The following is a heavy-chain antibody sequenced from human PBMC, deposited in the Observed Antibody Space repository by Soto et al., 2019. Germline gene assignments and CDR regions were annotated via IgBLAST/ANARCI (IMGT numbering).Heavy chain of an antibody. CDR3: AADVQPCSPSSFDP. CDR1: GGSVSSGSYY. J-gene: IGHJ5*02. V-gene: IGHV4-61*01. CDR2: IYYSGST. Sequence: SETLSLTCTVSGGSVSSGSYYWSWIRQPPGKGLEWIGYIYYSGSTNYNPSLKSRVTISVDTSKNQFSLKLSSVTAADTAVYYCAADVQPCSPSSFDPWGQGTRVTVSS. D-gene: IGHD2-2*01.